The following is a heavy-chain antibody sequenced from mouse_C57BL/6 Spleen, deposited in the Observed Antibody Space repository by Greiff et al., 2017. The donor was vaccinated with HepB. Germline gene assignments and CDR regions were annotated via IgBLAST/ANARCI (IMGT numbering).Heavy chain of an antibody. J-gene: IGHJ2*01. D-gene: IGHD1-1*01. Sequence: QVQLQQSGAELVRPGSSVKLSCKASGYTFTSYWMHWVKQRPIQGLEWIGNIDPSDSETHYNQKFKDKVTLTVDKSSSTAYMQLSSLTSEDSAVYYCARSPITTVVAPFDYWGQGTTLTVSS. CDR3: ARSPITTVVAPFDY. V-gene: IGHV1-52*01. CDR2: IDPSDSET. CDR1: GYTFTSYW.